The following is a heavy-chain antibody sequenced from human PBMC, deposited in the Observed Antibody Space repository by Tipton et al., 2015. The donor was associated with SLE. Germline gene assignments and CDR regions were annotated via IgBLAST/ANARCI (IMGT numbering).Heavy chain of an antibody. J-gene: IGHJ3*02. CDR1: GFTFDDYA. CDR2: ISWNSGSI. Sequence: SLRLSCAASGFTFDDYAMHWVRQAPGKGLEWVSGISWNSGSIGYADSVKGRFTISRDNAKNSLYPQMNSLRAEDTALYYCAKDFKGYEGAFDIWGQGTMVTVSS. V-gene: IGHV3-9*01. D-gene: IGHD5-12*01. CDR3: AKDFKGYEGAFDI.